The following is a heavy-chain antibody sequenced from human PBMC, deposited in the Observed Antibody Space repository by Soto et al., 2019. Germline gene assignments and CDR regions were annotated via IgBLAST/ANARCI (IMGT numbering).Heavy chain of an antibody. J-gene: IGHJ6*02. V-gene: IGHV4-39*01. Sequence: SETLSLTCTVSGGSISSSSYYWGWIRQPSGKGLEWIGSIYYSGSTYYHPSLKSRVTISVDTSKNQFSLKLSSVTAADTAVYYCARRLYYDSSGFEGGGMDVWCQGTTVT. CDR3: ARRLYYDSSGFEGGGMDV. CDR1: GGSISSSSYY. D-gene: IGHD3-22*01. CDR2: IYYSGST.